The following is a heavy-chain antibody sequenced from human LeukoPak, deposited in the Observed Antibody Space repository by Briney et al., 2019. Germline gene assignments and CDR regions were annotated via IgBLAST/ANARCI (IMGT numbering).Heavy chain of an antibody. V-gene: IGHV3-21*01. J-gene: IGHJ4*02. CDR2: ISSSSSYI. Sequence: PGGSLRLSCAASGFTFSSYSMNWVRQAPGKGLGWVSSISSSSSYIYYADSVKGRFTISRDNAKNSLYLQMNSLRAEDTAVYYCARAHHGYYYDSSGYYDYWGQGTLVTVSS. D-gene: IGHD3-22*01. CDR3: ARAHHGYYYDSSGYYDY. CDR1: GFTFSSYS.